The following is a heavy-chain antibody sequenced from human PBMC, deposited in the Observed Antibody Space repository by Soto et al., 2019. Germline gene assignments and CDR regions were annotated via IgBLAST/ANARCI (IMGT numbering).Heavy chain of an antibody. V-gene: IGHV6-1*01. D-gene: IGHD1-7*01. Sequence: PSQTLSLTCAISGDSVYSNNAAWNWIRQSPSRGLEWLGRTYYRSKWYNDYAVSVKSRITISPDTSKNQFSLKLSSVTAADTAVYYCARLSGITGTFDYWGQGTLVTVSS. J-gene: IGHJ4*02. CDR3: ARLSGITGTFDY. CDR1: GDSVYSNNAA. CDR2: TYYRSKWYN.